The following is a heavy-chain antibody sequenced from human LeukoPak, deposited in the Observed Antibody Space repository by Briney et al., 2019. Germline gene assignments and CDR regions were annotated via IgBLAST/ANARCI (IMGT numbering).Heavy chain of an antibody. Sequence: SETLSLTCTVSGGSISSGDYYWSWIRQPPGKGLEWIGYIYYSGSTYYNPSLKSRVTISVDTSKNQFSLKLSSVTAADTAVYYCARDYGDYEYNYYYGMDVWGQGTLVTVSS. V-gene: IGHV4-30-4*01. J-gene: IGHJ6*02. CDR2: IYYSGST. CDR3: ARDYGDYEYNYYYGMDV. D-gene: IGHD4-17*01. CDR1: GGSISSGDYY.